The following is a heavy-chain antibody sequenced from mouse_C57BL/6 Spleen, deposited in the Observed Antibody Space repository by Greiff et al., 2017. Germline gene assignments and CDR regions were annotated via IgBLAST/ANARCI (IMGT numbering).Heavy chain of an antibody. CDR1: GYSITSGYY. CDR3: AREVTGASDY. V-gene: IGHV3-6*01. Sequence: EVKLMESGPGLVKPSPSLSLTCSVTGYSITSGYYWNWIRQFPGNKLEWMGYITYDGSNNYNPSLNNRISITRDTSKNQFFLKLNSVTTEDTATYYCAREVTGASDYWGQGTTLTVST. CDR2: ITYDGSN. D-gene: IGHD4-1*01. J-gene: IGHJ2*01.